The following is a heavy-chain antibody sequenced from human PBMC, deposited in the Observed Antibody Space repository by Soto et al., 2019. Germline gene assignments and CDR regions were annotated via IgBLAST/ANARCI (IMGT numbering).Heavy chain of an antibody. CDR2: ISATGGST. CDR1: GFTFSSYG. Sequence: HPGGSLRLSCAASGFTFSSYGMHWVRQAPGKGLEWVATISATGGSTYYADSVKGRFTISRDNSKNTLYLQMNGLRVEDTAVYYCAKDRLAGNFDYWGQGTQVTVSS. V-gene: IGHV3-23*01. CDR3: AKDRLAGNFDY. J-gene: IGHJ4*02.